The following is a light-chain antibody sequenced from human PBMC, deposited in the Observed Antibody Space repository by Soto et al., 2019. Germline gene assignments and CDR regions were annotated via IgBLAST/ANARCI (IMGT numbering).Light chain of an antibody. J-gene: IGKJ1*01. Sequence: EIVVTQSPGTLSFSPGERAAVSCRASQSVSSSYLAWYQQKPGQAPRLLIFDASSRATGISDRFSGSGSGTDFTLTISRLEPEDFAVYYCQQYGRSPWTFGQGTKVDIK. CDR1: QSVSSSY. CDR3: QQYGRSPWT. CDR2: DAS. V-gene: IGKV3-20*01.